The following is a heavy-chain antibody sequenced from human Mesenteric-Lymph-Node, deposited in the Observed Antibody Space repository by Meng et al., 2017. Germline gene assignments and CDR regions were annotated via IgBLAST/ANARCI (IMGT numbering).Heavy chain of an antibody. Sequence: QGQRQQWGAGLLKPSETLSLTCAVYGGSFSGYYWSWIRQPPGKGLEWIGEINHSGSTNYNPSLKSRVTISVDTSKNQFSLKLSSVTAADTAVYYCADSSGYLRSFDYWGQGTLVTVSS. V-gene: IGHV4-34*01. J-gene: IGHJ4*02. D-gene: IGHD3-22*01. CDR1: GGSFSGYY. CDR2: INHSGST. CDR3: ADSSGYLRSFDY.